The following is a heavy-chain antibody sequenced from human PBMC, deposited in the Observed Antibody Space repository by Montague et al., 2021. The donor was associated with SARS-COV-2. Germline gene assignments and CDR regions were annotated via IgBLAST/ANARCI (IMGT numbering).Heavy chain of an antibody. V-gene: IGHV3-74*01. J-gene: IGHJ4*02. CDR2: LNEDGSHT. CDR3: ARDVGGRASY. CDR1: EFIFSRYW. D-gene: IGHD1-26*01. Sequence: SLRLSYAASEFIFSRYWMHWVRQIPGKGLVWVSRLNEDGSHTTYADSVKGRFTISRDNARNTLYLQMNSLRVEDTAVYYCARDVGGRASYWGQGILVTVSS.